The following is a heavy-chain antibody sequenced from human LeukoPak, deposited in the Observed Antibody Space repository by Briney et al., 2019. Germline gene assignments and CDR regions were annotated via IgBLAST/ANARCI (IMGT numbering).Heavy chain of an antibody. Sequence: ASVKVSCKASGGTFSSYAISWVRQAPGQGLEWMGGIIPIFGTANYAQKFQGRVTITADESTSTAYMELSSLRSEDTALYYCAKDSAGRFGELLGDYFDYWGQGTLVTVSS. CDR2: IIPIFGTA. D-gene: IGHD3-10*01. CDR1: GGTFSSYA. J-gene: IGHJ4*02. V-gene: IGHV1-69*13. CDR3: AKDSAGRFGELLGDYFDY.